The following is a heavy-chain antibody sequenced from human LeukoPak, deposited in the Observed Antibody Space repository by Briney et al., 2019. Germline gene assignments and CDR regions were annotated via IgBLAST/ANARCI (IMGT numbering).Heavy chain of an antibody. D-gene: IGHD6-13*01. J-gene: IGHJ5*02. Sequence: GGSLRLSCVASGFTFRNFGFHWVRQAPDKGLEWVAFIEHDGSIASYSESVKGRFSLSRDDSKTAVSLQMNSLRAEDTALYYCVKDVVPGRTEAGPGSWGQGTLVTVSS. CDR2: IEHDGSIA. V-gene: IGHV3-30*02. CDR1: GFTFRNFG. CDR3: VKDVVPGRTEAGPGS.